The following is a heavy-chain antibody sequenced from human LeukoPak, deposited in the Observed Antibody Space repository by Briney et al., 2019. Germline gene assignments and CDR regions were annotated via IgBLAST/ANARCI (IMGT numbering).Heavy chain of an antibody. V-gene: IGHV1-69*01. CDR3: ARATWGIPTATACFGY. D-gene: IGHD6-13*01. Sequence: FQGRVTITADDSTNTAYMELSSLRSGDTAVYYCARATWGIPTATACFGYWGQGTLVTVSS. J-gene: IGHJ4*02.